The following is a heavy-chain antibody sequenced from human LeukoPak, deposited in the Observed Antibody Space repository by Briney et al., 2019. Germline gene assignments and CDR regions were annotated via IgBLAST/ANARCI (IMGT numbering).Heavy chain of an antibody. D-gene: IGHD3-16*01. CDR1: GSTFNIYA. CDR2: ISNSGEST. J-gene: IGHJ6*03. CDR3: ARDRIGDYFYMDV. V-gene: IGHV3-23*01. Sequence: GGSLRLSCAASGSTFNIYAVTWVRQAPGKGLEWVSLISNSGESTYYADSVKGRFTISRDNSMNTLDLEMNSLRAEDTAVYYCARDRIGDYFYMDVWGKGTTVIVSS.